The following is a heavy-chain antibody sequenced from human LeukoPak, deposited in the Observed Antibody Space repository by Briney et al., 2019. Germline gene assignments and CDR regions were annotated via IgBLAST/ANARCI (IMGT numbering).Heavy chain of an antibody. CDR3: ASRYCSGGTCYLN. CDR2: ISAGDSAT. J-gene: IGHJ4*02. Sequence: GESLKISGKGSGYTFTSYWSGGARQMPGKGRDWIGIISAGDSATSYSPCFQGQVNISDDKSINKAYLQWSSLRASDTAMYYCASRYCSGGTCYLNWGQGTLVTVSS. V-gene: IGHV5-51*01. CDR1: GYTFTSYW. D-gene: IGHD2-15*01.